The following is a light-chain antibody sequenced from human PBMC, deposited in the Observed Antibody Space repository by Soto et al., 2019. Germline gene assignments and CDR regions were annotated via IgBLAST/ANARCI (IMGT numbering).Light chain of an antibody. CDR1: SGHSSYA. Sequence: QPVLTQSPSASASLGASVKLTCTLSSGHSSYAIAWHQQQPEKDPRYLMKLNSDGSHSKGDGIPDRFSGSSSGAERSLTISSLQSEDEADYYCQTWGTGIRVFGGGTKLTVL. CDR2: LNSDGSH. V-gene: IGLV4-69*01. CDR3: QTWGTGIRV. J-gene: IGLJ2*01.